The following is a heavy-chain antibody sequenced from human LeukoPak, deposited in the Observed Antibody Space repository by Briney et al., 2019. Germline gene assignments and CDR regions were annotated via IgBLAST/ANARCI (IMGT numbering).Heavy chain of an antibody. J-gene: IGHJ4*02. CDR3: AREGKAVAGSFVGF. CDR2: ISDAGSTI. CDR1: GFTFTSYA. V-gene: IGHV3-48*03. D-gene: IGHD6-19*01. Sequence: GGSLRLSSVVPGFTFTSYATKSVRQAPGKGLEWVSYISDAGSTIYYADSVKGRFTISRDNAKNSLFLQMNSLRAEDTAVYYWAREGKAVAGSFVGFWRQGTLVTVSS.